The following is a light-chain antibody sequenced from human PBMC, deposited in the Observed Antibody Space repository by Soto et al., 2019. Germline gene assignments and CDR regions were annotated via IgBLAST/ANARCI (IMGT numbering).Light chain of an antibody. CDR1: QPVASTY. CDR2: NAF. Sequence: EIVLTQSPATLPLSPGERATLSCGASQPVASTYLAWYQQKPGLAPRLLLYNAFTRATGIPDRFSGSGSGTDFTLTISRLEPEDFAVYYCQQYGSSGTFGQGTKVEIK. CDR3: QQYGSSGT. J-gene: IGKJ1*01. V-gene: IGKV3D-20*01.